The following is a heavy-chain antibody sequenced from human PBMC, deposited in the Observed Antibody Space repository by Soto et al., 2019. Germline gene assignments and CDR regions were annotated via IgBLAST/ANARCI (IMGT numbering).Heavy chain of an antibody. CDR2: IIPILGIA. CDR1: GGTFSSYT. Sequence: SVKVSCKASGGTFSSYTISWVRQAPGQGLEWMGRIIPILGIANYAQKFQGRVTITADKSTSTAYMELSSLRSEDTAVYYCAAGLRFLEWPKYYYYYMDVWGKGTTVTVSS. CDR3: AAGLRFLEWPKYYYYYMDV. V-gene: IGHV1-69*02. D-gene: IGHD3-3*01. J-gene: IGHJ6*03.